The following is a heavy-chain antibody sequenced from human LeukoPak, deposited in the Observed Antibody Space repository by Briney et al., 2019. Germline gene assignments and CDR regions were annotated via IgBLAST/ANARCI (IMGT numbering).Heavy chain of an antibody. V-gene: IGHV4-59*01. CDR1: GGSISSYY. J-gene: IGHJ4*02. D-gene: IGHD3-22*01. CDR2: IYYSGST. Sequence: PSETLSLTSTVSGGSISSYYWSWIRQPPGKVLEWIGYIYYSGSTNYNPSLKSRVTISVDTSKNQFSLKLSSVTAADTAVYYCARGGSGYYYAYWGQGTLVTVSS. CDR3: ARGGSGYYYAY.